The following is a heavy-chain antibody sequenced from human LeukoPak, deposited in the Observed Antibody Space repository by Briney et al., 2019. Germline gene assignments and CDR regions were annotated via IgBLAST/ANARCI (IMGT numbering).Heavy chain of an antibody. V-gene: IGHV4-39*07. D-gene: IGHD1-26*01. J-gene: IGHJ4*02. CDR3: ARGGSPVGATNDY. CDR1: GGSISSGSYY. CDR2: INHSGST. Sequence: SESLSLTCTVSGGSISSGSYYWSWIRQPPGKGLEWIGEINHSGSTNYNPSLKSRVTISVDTSKNQFSLKLSSVTAADTAVYYCARGGSPVGATNDYWGQGTLVTVSS.